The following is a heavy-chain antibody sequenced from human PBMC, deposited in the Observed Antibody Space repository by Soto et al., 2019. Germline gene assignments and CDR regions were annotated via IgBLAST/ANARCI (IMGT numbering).Heavy chain of an antibody. Sequence: GESLKISCEGSGYSFTSYWISWVRQMPGKGLEWMGRIDPSDSYTNYSPSFQGHVTISADKSISTAYLQWSSLKASDTAMYYCARSGDILTGFDYYYYYYGMDVWGQGTTVTVSS. CDR1: GYSFTSYW. J-gene: IGHJ6*02. CDR2: IDPSDSYT. CDR3: ARSGDILTGFDYYYYYYGMDV. V-gene: IGHV5-10-1*01. D-gene: IGHD3-9*01.